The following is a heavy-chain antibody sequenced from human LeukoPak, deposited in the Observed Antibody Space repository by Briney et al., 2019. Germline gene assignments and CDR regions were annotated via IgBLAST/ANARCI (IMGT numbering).Heavy chain of an antibody. CDR2: IYTSEST. Sequence: SETLSLTCSVSGGSISSSNYYWSWIRQPAGKGLEWIGRIYTSESTNYNPSLKSRVTISVDTSKNQFSLNLSSVIATDTAVYYCARSPRVATILGPAYVFDLWGQGTLVPVSS. D-gene: IGHD5-12*01. J-gene: IGHJ3*01. V-gene: IGHV4-61*02. CDR1: GGSISSSNYY. CDR3: ARSPRVATILGPAYVFDL.